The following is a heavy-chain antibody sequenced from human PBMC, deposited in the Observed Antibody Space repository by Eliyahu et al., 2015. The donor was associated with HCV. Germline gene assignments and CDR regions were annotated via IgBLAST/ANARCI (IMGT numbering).Heavy chain of an antibody. V-gene: IGHV4-59*01. CDR2: IYXSGST. Sequence: QVQLQESGPGLVKPSEXLSLTCTVXGGXXSTYXWXWIRQPPGKGLEWIGDIYXSGSTHYNPSLKSRVTMSLDTSKNQVSLKLSSVTAVDTAVYYCSSGGGGIAVAGTGGWFDPWGQGTLVTVSS. CDR3: SSGGGGIAVAGTGGWFDP. J-gene: IGHJ5*02. CDR1: GGXXSTYX. D-gene: IGHD6-19*01.